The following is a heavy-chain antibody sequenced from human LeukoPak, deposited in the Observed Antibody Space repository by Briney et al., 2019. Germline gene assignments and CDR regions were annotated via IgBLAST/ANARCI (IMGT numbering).Heavy chain of an antibody. CDR1: GYTFTDYY. CDR3: ATVSYYYDSSGPLGDY. D-gene: IGHD3-22*01. Sequence: ASVKVSCKVSGYTFTDYYMHWVQQAPGKGLEWMGLVDPEDGETIYAEKSQGRVTITADTSTDTAYMELSSLRSEDTAVYYCATVSYYYDSSGPLGDYWGQGTLVTVSS. V-gene: IGHV1-69-2*01. J-gene: IGHJ4*02. CDR2: VDPEDGET.